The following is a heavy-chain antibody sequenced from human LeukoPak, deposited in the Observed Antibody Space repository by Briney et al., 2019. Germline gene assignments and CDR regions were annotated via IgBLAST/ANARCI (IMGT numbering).Heavy chain of an antibody. CDR2: IYYSEST. CDR1: GGSISNYY. D-gene: IGHD4-17*01. J-gene: IGHJ4*02. CDR3: ARRTVVLDY. Sequence: PSETLSLTCTVSGGSISNYYWSWIRQPPGKGLEWIGYIYYSESTTYNPSLKSRVTLSVDTSENQFSLRLTSVTAADTAVYYCARRTVVLDYWGRGTLVTVSS. V-gene: IGHV4-59*01.